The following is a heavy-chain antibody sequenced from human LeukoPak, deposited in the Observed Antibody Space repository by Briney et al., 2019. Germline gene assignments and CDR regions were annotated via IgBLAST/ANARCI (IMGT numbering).Heavy chain of an antibody. D-gene: IGHD3-16*01. J-gene: IGHJ4*02. Sequence: GESLKISCKGSGYSFTNYWIGWVRQMPGKGLEWMGIIYPADSDTRYSPSFQDQVTISADKSISTAYLQWSSLKASDTAMYYCARPGQLGEYTPYYFDYWGQGTLVTVSS. V-gene: IGHV5-51*01. CDR2: IYPADSDT. CDR3: ARPGQLGEYTPYYFDY. CDR1: GYSFTNYW.